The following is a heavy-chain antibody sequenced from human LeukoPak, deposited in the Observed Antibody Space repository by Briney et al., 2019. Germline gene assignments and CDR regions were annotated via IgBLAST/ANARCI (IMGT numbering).Heavy chain of an antibody. CDR3: ARGRGYSWAIDY. V-gene: IGHV3-53*01. J-gene: IGHJ4*02. CDR1: GFTVSSNY. D-gene: IGHD5-18*01. CDR2: VYSGGGT. Sequence: GGSLRLSCAASGFTVSSNYMNWVRQAPGRGLEWVSLVYSGGGTYYADSVKGRFTISRDNSNNTLYLQMNSLGAEDTAVYYCARGRGYSWAIDYWGQGTLVTVSS.